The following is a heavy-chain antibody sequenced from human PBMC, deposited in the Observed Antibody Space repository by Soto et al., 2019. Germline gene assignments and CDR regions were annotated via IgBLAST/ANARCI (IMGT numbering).Heavy chain of an antibody. D-gene: IGHD3-9*01. CDR1: GFTFSSYA. V-gene: IGHV3-30*04. J-gene: IGHJ6*02. CDR2: ISYDGSNK. CDR3: AKESFLTFYYYYGMDV. Sequence: GGSLRLSCAASGFTFSSYAMHWVRQAPGKGLEWVAVISYDGSNKYYADSVKGRFTISRDNSKNTLYLQMNSLRAEDTAVYYCAKESFLTFYYYYGMDVWGQGTTVTVSS.